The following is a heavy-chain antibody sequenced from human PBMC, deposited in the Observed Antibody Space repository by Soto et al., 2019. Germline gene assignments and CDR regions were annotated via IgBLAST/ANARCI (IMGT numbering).Heavy chain of an antibody. D-gene: IGHD2-15*01. V-gene: IGHV1-3*05. Sequence: QVQLVQSGAEEKKPGASVKVSFKASGYTFTTYPMNWLRQAPGQGPEWMGWINVGNGGTKYSQKFQGRVSITRDTSASTAYMQLSRLRSDETAVYSCATARGGYCSGGSYPEAWFDPWGQGTLVTVAS. CDR2: INVGNGGT. CDR1: GYTFTTYP. J-gene: IGHJ5*02. CDR3: ATARGGYCSGGSYPEAWFDP.